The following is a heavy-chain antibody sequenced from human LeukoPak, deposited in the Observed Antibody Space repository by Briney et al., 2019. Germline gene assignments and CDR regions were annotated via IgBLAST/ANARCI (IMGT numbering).Heavy chain of an antibody. CDR3: ARGITMIVVVISRSWFDP. CDR1: GGSFSGYY. D-gene: IGHD3-22*01. CDR2: INHSGST. Sequence: SETLSLTCAVYGGSFSGYYWSWIRQPPGKGREWIGEINHSGSTNYNPSLKSRVTISADTSKNQFSLKLSSVTAADTAVYYCARGITMIVVVISRSWFDPWGQGTLVTVSS. V-gene: IGHV4-34*01. J-gene: IGHJ5*02.